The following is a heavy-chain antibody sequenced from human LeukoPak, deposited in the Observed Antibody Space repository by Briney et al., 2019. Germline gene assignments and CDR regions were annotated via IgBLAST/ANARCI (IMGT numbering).Heavy chain of an antibody. CDR3: ARGVGYDDTLGSYYGFFDY. V-gene: IGHV4-38-2*02. CDR1: GYSISRAYS. J-gene: IGHJ4*02. CDR2: LYDSGSS. D-gene: IGHD3-22*01. Sequence: SETLSLTCSVSGYSISRAYSWGWVRQPPGKGLEWIGSLYDSGSSYYNPSLKSRVTPSVDTSKNELSLQLNSVTAADTAVYFCARGVGYDDTLGSYYGFFDYWGQGTLVAVSS.